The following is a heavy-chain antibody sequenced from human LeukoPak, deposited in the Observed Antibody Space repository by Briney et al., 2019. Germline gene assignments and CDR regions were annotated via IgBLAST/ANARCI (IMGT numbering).Heavy chain of an antibody. CDR2: ISGSGGST. J-gene: IGHJ4*02. D-gene: IGHD2-2*01. V-gene: IGHV3-23*01. Sequence: GGSLRLSCAASGFTFSSYAMSWVRQAPGKGLEWVSAISGSGGSTYYADSVKGQFTISRDNSKNTLYLQMNSLRAEDTAVYYCAKDKGGYCSSTSCYPQWYYFDYWGQGTLVTVSS. CDR1: GFTFSSYA. CDR3: AKDKGGYCSSTSCYPQWYYFDY.